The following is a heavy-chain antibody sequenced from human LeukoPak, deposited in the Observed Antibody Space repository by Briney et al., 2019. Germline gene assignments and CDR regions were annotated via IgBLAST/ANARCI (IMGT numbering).Heavy chain of an antibody. CDR2: IYTSGST. CDR3: ARLEAYSSSRYGSEYFQH. J-gene: IGHJ1*01. Sequence: PSETLSLTCTVSGGSISSYYWSWIRQPAGKGLEWIGRIYTSGSTNYNPSLKSRVTMSVDTSKNQFSLKLSSVTAADTAVYYCARLEAYSSSRYGSEYFQHWGQGTLVTVSS. V-gene: IGHV4-4*07. D-gene: IGHD6-13*01. CDR1: GGSISSYY.